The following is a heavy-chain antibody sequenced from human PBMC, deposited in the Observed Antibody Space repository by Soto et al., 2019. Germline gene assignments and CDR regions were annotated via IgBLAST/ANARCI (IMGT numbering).Heavy chain of an antibody. J-gene: IGHJ5*02. CDR2: ISWNGGIK. V-gene: IGHV3-9*01. D-gene: IGHD6-19*01. CDR1: GFTFDDYA. Sequence: EVQLVESGGGLVQPGRSLRLSCAASGFTFDDYAMHWVRQAPGKGLEWVTGISWNGGIKGHADSVKCRFTISRDNAKNSLYLQVDSLRAADTAWYYCAKGLPGITVGGRFYLAHWGQGTLVTVSS. CDR3: AKGLPGITVGGRFYLAH.